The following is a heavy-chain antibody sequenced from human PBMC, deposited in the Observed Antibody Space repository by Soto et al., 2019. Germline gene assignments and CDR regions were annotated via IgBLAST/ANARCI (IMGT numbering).Heavy chain of an antibody. V-gene: IGHV3-74*03. J-gene: IGHJ6*02. D-gene: IGHD6-13*01. Sequence: EVQLVESGGGLVQPGGSLRLSCAASGFTFSNYWMSWVRQAPGKGLVWVSRVNNDGTDTTHADSVKGRFTISRDNAENTLYLQMKSLRAADTGVYYCARGGLQHALDVWGQGSTVNVSS. CDR2: VNNDGTDT. CDR1: GFTFSNYW. CDR3: ARGGLQHALDV.